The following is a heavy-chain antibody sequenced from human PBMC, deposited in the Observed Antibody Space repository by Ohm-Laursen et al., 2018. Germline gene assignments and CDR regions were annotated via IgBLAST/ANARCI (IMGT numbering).Heavy chain of an antibody. J-gene: IGHJ4*02. CDR1: GISLSTSGMR. CDR3: AHRLRSSGYYYEPLFDY. D-gene: IGHD3-22*01. V-gene: IGHV2-70*12. Sequence: TQTLTLTCTVSGISLSTSGMRVGWIRQPPGKALEWLARVDLGDEEFYSTSLKSRLTISKDTSKNQVVLTMTNMDPVDTATYYCAHRLRSSGYYYEPLFDYWGQGTLVTVSS. CDR2: VDLGDEE.